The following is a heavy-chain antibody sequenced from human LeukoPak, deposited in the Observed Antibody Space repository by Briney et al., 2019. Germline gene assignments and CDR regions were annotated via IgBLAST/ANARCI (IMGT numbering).Heavy chain of an antibody. CDR2: IRHEGSNK. D-gene: IGHD3-3*01. Sequence: PGGSLRLSCAASGFTFSSYGMHWVRQAPGKGLEWVAFIRHEGSNKYYADSVKGRFTISGDNSKNTLYLQMNSLRAEDTAVYYCAKVQSDYDFWSGYFLSWGQGTLVTVSS. CDR3: AKVQSDYDFWSGYFLS. CDR1: GFTFSSYG. V-gene: IGHV3-30*02. J-gene: IGHJ5*02.